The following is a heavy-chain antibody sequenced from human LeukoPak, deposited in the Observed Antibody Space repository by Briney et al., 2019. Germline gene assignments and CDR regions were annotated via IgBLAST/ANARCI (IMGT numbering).Heavy chain of an antibody. CDR3: ARGSRVTIFGVVIKYYYYYMDV. CDR1: GYTFTSYD. V-gene: IGHV1-8*01. Sequence: ASVKVSCKASGYTFTSYDINWVRQATGQGLEWMAWMNPNSGNTGYAQKFQGRVTMTRNTSISTAYMELSSLRSEDTAVYYCARGSRVTIFGVVIKYYYYYMDVWGKGTTVTVSS. D-gene: IGHD3-3*01. CDR2: MNPNSGNT. J-gene: IGHJ6*03.